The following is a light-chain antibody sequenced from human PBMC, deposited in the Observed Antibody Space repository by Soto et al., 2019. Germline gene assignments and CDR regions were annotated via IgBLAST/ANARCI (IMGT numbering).Light chain of an antibody. CDR3: SSYTSSSTPV. J-gene: IGLJ1*01. CDR2: DVS. Sequence: QSALTQPASVSGSPGQSITISCTGTSSDVGGYNYVSWYQQHPGKAPKLMIYDVSNRPSGVSNRSSGYKSGNTASLTSSGLQAEDEADYYCSSYTSSSTPVFGTGTKLTVL. V-gene: IGLV2-14*01. CDR1: SSDVGGYNY.